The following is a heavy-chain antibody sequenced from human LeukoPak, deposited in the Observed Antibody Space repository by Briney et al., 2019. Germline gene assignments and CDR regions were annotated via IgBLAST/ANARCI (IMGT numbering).Heavy chain of an antibody. CDR2: ISYDGSNK. CDR3: ARGPGSGYHLYYYYMDV. V-gene: IGHV3-30*01. D-gene: IGHD3-22*01. Sequence: PGRSLRLSCAASGFTFSSYAMHWVRQAPGKWLEWVAVISYDGSNKYYADSVKGRFTISRDNSKNTLYLQMNSLRAEDTAVYYCARGPGSGYHLYYYYMDVWGKGTTVTVSS. J-gene: IGHJ6*03. CDR1: GFTFSSYA.